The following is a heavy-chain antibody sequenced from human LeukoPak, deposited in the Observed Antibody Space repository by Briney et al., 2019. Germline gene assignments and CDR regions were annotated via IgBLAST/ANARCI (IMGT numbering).Heavy chain of an antibody. CDR3: ARADYDILGGRWNY. J-gene: IGHJ4*02. CDR1: VFTLSSYE. V-gene: IGHV3-23*01. CDR2: IDYSGGSS. Sequence: PGGSLRLSCTVSVFTLSSYEMSWIRQPPGKGLEGVSSIDYSGGSSYYADSVKGRFTISRDNAKNSLYLQMNSLRAEDTAVYYCARADYDILGGRWNYWGQGNLVTVSS. D-gene: IGHD3-9*01.